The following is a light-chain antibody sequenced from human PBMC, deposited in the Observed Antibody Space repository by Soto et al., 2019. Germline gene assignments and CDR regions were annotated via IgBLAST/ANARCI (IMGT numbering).Light chain of an antibody. CDR2: EVS. V-gene: IGLV2-14*01. Sequence: QSVLTQPASVSLSLGQSITISCTVTSSDIGGYKYVSWYQQHPGKAPKLIIFEVSNRPSGVSDRFSGSNSGNTASLTISGLQAEDEADYYCTSYSRYRVLVFGGGTKVTVL. CDR3: TSYSRYRVLV. CDR1: SSDIGGYKY. J-gene: IGLJ3*02.